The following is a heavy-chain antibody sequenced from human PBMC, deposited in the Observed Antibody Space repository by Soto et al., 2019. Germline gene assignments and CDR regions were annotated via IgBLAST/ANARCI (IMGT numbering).Heavy chain of an antibody. J-gene: IGHJ4*01. CDR3: AIEDILGARSFDY. D-gene: IGHD1-26*01. CDR2: ISSNSITI. V-gene: IGHV3-48*02. CDR1: GFIFIKSS. Sequence: RGSVRRSSGASGFIFIKSSMNWVRQAPGKGLEWISYISSNSITIYYADSVRGRFTIFRDNAQNSLYLHMTSLRDEETAVYYCAIEDILGARSFDYW.